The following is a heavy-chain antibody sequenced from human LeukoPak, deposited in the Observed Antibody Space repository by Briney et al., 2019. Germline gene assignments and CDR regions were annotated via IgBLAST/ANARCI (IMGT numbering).Heavy chain of an antibody. J-gene: IGHJ4*02. V-gene: IGHV3-30*18. CDR2: ISYDGSNK. CDR3: AKIGNYDLDY. Sequence: GGSLRLSCAASGFTFSSYGMHWVRQAPGKGLEWVAVISYDGSNKYYADSVKGRFTISRDNSKNTLYLQMNSLRAEGTAVYYCAKIGNYDLDYWGQGTLVTVSS. D-gene: IGHD4-11*01. CDR1: GFTFSSYG.